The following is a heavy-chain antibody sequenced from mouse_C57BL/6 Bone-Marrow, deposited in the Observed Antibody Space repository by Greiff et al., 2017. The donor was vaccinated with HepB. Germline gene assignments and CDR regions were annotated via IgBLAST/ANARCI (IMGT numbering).Heavy chain of an antibody. V-gene: IGHV1-64*01. J-gene: IGHJ2*01. D-gene: IGHD2-1*01. Sequence: QVQLQQPGAELVKPGASVKLSCKASGYTFTSYWMHWVKQRPGQGLKWIGMIHPNSGSTNYNEKFKSKATLTVDKSSSTAYMQLSSLTSEDSAVYYCASLGIYYGLDYWGQGTTLTVSS. CDR2: IHPNSGST. CDR1: GYTFTSYW. CDR3: ASLGIYYGLDY.